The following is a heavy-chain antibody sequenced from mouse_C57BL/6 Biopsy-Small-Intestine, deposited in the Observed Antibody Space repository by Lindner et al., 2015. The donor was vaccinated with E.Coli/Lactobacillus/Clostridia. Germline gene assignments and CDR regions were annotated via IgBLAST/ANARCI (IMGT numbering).Heavy chain of an antibody. CDR2: IYPGDGAT. J-gene: IGHJ2*01. Sequence: VQLQESGAELVKPGASVKISCKASGYAFSSYWINWVKQRPEKGLEWIGQIYPGDGATNYNGKFKGKATLTADKSSTTAYMQLSSLTSEDSAVYFCARNYGSSWRVDYWGQGTTLTVSS. V-gene: IGHV1-80*01. CDR1: GYAFSSYW. D-gene: IGHD1-1*01. CDR3: ARNYGSSWRVDY.